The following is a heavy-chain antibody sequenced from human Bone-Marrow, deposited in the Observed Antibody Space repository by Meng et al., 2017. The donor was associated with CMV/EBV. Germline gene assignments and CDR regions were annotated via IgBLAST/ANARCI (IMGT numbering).Heavy chain of an antibody. D-gene: IGHD3-10*01. CDR1: GFTFSSYE. CDR2: ISSSGSTI. J-gene: IGHJ4*02. V-gene: IGHV3-48*03. CDR3: AKDASGGGYFDY. Sequence: GGSLRLSCAASGFTFSSYEMNWVRQAPGKGLEWVSYISSSGSTIYYADSVKGRFTISRDNSKNTLYLQMNSLRAEDTAVYYCAKDASGGGYFDYWGQGTLVTVSS.